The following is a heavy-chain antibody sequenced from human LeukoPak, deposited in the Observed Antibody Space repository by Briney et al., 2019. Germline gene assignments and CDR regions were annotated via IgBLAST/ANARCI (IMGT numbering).Heavy chain of an antibody. D-gene: IGHD1-26*01. J-gene: IGHJ4*02. Sequence: GRSLRLSCAASGFTYSSYGMHWARQDPGKGLEWVAVISYDGSNKYYADSVKGRFTISRDNSKNTLYLQMNSLRAEDTAVYYCAKDGGSYYVASPAYFDYWGQGTLVTVSS. CDR2: ISYDGSNK. V-gene: IGHV3-30*18. CDR1: GFTYSSYG. CDR3: AKDGGSYYVASPAYFDY.